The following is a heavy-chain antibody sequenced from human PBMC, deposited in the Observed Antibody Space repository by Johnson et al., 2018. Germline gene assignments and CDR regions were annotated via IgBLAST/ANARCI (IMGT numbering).Heavy chain of an antibody. CDR2: IRGSGGST. Sequence: VQLVESGGGLVQPGGSLRLSCASSGFPFSSYAMSWVRQAPGKGLEWVSAIRGSGGSTSYADSVTGRFTISRDNSKNTLYLQMNSLRAEDTAVYYCANLYLGSGRLHDAFDIWGQGTMVTVSS. CDR3: ANLYLGSGRLHDAFDI. V-gene: IGHV3-23*04. D-gene: IGHD3-10*01. CDR1: GFPFSSYA. J-gene: IGHJ3*02.